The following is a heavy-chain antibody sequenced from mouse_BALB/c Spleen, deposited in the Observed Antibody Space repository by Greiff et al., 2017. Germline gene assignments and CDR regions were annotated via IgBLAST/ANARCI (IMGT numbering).Heavy chain of an antibody. CDR3: ARGGYGNPLYY. D-gene: IGHD2-10*02. CDR1: GYTFTSYW. V-gene: IGHV1S81*02. J-gene: IGHJ2*01. CDR2: INPSNGRT. Sequence: QVQLQQSGAELVKPGASVKLSCKASGYTFTSYWMHWVKQRPGQGLEWIGEINPSNGRTNYNEKFKSKATLTVDKSSSTAYMQLSSLTSEDSAVYYCARGGYGNPLYYWGQGTTLTVSS.